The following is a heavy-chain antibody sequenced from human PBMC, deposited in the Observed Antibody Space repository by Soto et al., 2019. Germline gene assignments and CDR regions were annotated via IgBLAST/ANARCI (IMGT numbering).Heavy chain of an antibody. CDR2: IIPIFGTA. D-gene: IGHD5-12*01. J-gene: IGHJ3*02. V-gene: IGHV1-69*13. CDR3: ARDGDSGDDYPVDAFDI. CDR1: GGTFSSYA. Sequence: GASVKVSCKASGGTFSSYAISGVRQAPGQGLEWMGGIIPIFGTANYAQKFQGRVTITADESTSTAYMELSSLRSEDTAVYYCARDGDSGDDYPVDAFDIGRTGTPVHV.